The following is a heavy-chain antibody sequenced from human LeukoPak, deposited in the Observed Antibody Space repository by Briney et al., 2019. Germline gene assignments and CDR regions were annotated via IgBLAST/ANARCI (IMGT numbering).Heavy chain of an antibody. V-gene: IGHV3-30*02. CDR3: AKSLSRYCSSTSCFGGFDY. CDR1: GFTFNTYG. J-gene: IGHJ4*02. Sequence: PGESLRLSCAASGFTFNTYGMHWVRQAPGKGLEWVAFTRYDGSNKYYADSVKGRFTISRDNAKNSLYLQMNSLRAEDMALYYCAKSLSRYCSSTSCFGGFDYWGQGTLVTVSS. CDR2: TRYDGSNK. D-gene: IGHD2-2*01.